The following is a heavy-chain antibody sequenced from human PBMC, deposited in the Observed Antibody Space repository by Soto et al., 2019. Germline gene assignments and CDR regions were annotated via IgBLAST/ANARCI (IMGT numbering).Heavy chain of an antibody. J-gene: IGHJ4*02. CDR2: IIPIFGTA. Sequence: QVQLVQSGAEVKKPGSSVKVSCKASGDTFSSYAISWVRQAPGQGLEWMGGIIPIFGTANYAQKFQGRVTITADESTSTAYMELSSLRSEDTAVYYCARRASHYYGSGSSYDYWGQGTLVTVSS. CDR3: ARRASHYYGSGSSYDY. D-gene: IGHD3-10*01. V-gene: IGHV1-69*01. CDR1: GDTFSSYA.